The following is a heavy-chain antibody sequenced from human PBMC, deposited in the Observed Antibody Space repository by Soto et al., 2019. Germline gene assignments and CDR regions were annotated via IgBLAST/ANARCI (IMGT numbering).Heavy chain of an antibody. CDR1: GFTFNNYA. V-gene: IGHV3-23*01. D-gene: IGHD6-25*01. J-gene: IGHJ3*01. CDR3: VREGSGWHYSRSFDC. Sequence: GSLRLSCAASGFTFNNYAMNWVRQAPGRGLEWVSAISGSGGSAYYADSVQGRFIISRDNSKNTLYLQMNRLRAEDAAIYYCVREGSGWHYSRSFDCWGRGNMVAVSS. CDR2: ISGSGGSA.